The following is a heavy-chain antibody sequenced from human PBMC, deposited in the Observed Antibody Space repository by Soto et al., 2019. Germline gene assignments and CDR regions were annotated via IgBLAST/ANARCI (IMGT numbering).Heavy chain of an antibody. CDR3: ASTRVVIIPYPYYYGMDV. J-gene: IGHJ6*02. CDR1: GGSISSSSYY. CDR2: IYYSGST. V-gene: IGHV4-39*01. Sequence: KPSETLSLTCTVSGGSISSSSYYWGWIRQPPGKGLEWIGSIYYSGSTYYNPSLKSRVTISVDTSKNQFSLKLSSVTAADTAVYYCASTRVVIIPYPYYYGMDVWGQGTTVTVSS. D-gene: IGHD3-3*01.